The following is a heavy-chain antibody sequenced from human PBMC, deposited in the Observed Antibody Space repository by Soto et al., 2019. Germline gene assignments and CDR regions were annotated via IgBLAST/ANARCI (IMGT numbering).Heavy chain of an antibody. Sequence: VQLVESGGGVVQPGRSLRLSCAASGFIFNSYAMHWVRQAPGKGLEYVSAISSNGGSTYYADSVKGRFTISRDNSKNTLYLQMSSLRAEDTAVYYCVKGPRYCSGGSCYYLDYWGQGTLVTVSS. CDR2: ISSNGGST. J-gene: IGHJ4*02. CDR1: GFIFNSYA. CDR3: VKGPRYCSGGSCYYLDY. D-gene: IGHD2-15*01. V-gene: IGHV3-64D*06.